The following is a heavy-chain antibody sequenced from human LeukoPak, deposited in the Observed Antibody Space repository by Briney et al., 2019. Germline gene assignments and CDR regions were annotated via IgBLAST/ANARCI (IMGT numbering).Heavy chain of an antibody. Sequence: GGSLRLSCAVSGFTFSSYAMSWVRQAPGKGLEWVSAISDGGGTTYYAASVQGRFTISRDYSKNTLFLQMNSLRADDTAVYYCAKVGTGDLFRALDYWGQGTLVTVSS. CDR2: ISDGGGTT. J-gene: IGHJ4*02. CDR1: GFTFSSYA. V-gene: IGHV3-23*01. CDR3: AKVGTGDLFRALDY. D-gene: IGHD1-14*01.